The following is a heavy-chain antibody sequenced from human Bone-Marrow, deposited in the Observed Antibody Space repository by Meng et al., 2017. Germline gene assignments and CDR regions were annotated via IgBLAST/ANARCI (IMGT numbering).Heavy chain of an antibody. CDR2: RYWDDDK. CDR1: GVGLGSRGVE. Sequence: AAVRALVKPPPTRALALTVCGVGLGSRGVEGGRVRQTRGRALVFTGLRYWDDDKRYNPFLENRLTMHKETSKNQVGLTMTNMDPVGTARYYCAHRLAYSGNWDVGWFDPWGQGTLVTVSS. V-gene: IGHV2-5*02. D-gene: IGHD6-13*01. CDR3: AHRLAYSGNWDVGWFDP. J-gene: IGHJ5*02.